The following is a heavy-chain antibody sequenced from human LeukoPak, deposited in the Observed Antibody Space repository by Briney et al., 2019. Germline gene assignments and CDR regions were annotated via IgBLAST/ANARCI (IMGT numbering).Heavy chain of an antibody. V-gene: IGHV4-39*01. CDR1: GGSISSSSYY. J-gene: IGHJ5*02. CDR3: ATLTGTTMGNWFDP. CDR2: IYYSGST. D-gene: IGHD1-7*01. Sequence: SETLSLTCTVSGGSISSSSYYWGWIRQPPGKGLEWIGSIYYSGSTYYNPSLKSRVTISVDTSKNQFSLKLSSVTAADTAVYYCATLTGTTMGNWFDPWGQGTLVTVSS.